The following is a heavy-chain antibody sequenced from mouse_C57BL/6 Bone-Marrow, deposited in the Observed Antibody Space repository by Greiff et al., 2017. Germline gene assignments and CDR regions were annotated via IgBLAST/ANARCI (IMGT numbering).Heavy chain of an antibody. V-gene: IGHV5-6*01. Sequence: EVKVVESGGDLVKPGGSLKLSCAASGFTFSSYGMSWVRQTPDKRLEWVATISSGGSYTYYPDSVKGRFTISRDNAKNTLYLQMSSLKSEDTAMYYCARRRVYYGNFYAMDYWGQGTSVTVSS. J-gene: IGHJ4*01. CDR3: ARRRVYYGNFYAMDY. CDR1: GFTFSSYG. D-gene: IGHD2-1*01. CDR2: ISSGGSYT.